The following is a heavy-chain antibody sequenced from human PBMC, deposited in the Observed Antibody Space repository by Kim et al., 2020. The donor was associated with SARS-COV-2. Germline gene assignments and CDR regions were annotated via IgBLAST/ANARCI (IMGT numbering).Heavy chain of an antibody. D-gene: IGHD6-13*01. CDR3: ARDWGSSWYEDYYYYGMDV. CDR1: GYTFTSYA. Sequence: ASVKVSCKASGYTFTSYAMNWVRQAPGQGLEWMGWINTNTGNPTYAQGFTGRFVFSLDTSVSTAYLQISSLKAEDTAVYYCARDWGSSWYEDYYYYGMDVWGQGTTVTVSS. CDR2: INTNTGNP. V-gene: IGHV7-4-1*02. J-gene: IGHJ6*02.